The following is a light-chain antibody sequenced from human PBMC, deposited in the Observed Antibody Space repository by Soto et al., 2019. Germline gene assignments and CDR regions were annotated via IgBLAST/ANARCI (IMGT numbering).Light chain of an antibody. V-gene: IGKV3-15*01. J-gene: IGKJ3*01. CDR2: GAS. CDR1: QSVSSN. CDR3: QQYNNWPPIFT. Sequence: EIVMTQSPATLSVSPGERATLSCRASQSVSSNLAWYQQKPGQAPRLLIYGASTRATGIPARFRGSGSGTEFTLTISSLQAEAFAVYYCQQYNNWPPIFTFGPGTKVDIK.